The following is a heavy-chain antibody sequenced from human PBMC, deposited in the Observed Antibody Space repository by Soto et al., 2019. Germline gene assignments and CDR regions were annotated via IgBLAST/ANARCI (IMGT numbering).Heavy chain of an antibody. CDR2: IWSDESNK. CDR1: GFTFSSYG. Sequence: QVQLVESGGGVVQPGRSLRLSCAASGFTFSSYGMHWVRQAPGKGLEWVAVIWSDESNKYYADSVKGRFTISRDNSRNTLYLQMNSLRAEDTAVYYCARDYYGSGNYPYFDYWGQGTLVTVSS. CDR3: ARDYYGSGNYPYFDY. V-gene: IGHV3-33*01. J-gene: IGHJ4*02. D-gene: IGHD3-10*01.